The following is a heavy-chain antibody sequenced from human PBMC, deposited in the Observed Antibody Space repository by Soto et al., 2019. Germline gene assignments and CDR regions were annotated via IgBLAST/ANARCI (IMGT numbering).Heavy chain of an antibody. Sequence: ASVKVSCKASGYTFTSYGISWVRQAPGQGLEWMGWISAYNGNTNYAQKLQGRVTMTTDTSTSTAYMELRSLRSDDTAVYYCARSDVDIVATLRIFDIWGQGTMVTVSS. D-gene: IGHD5-12*01. V-gene: IGHV1-18*01. J-gene: IGHJ3*02. CDR2: ISAYNGNT. CDR3: ARSDVDIVATLRIFDI. CDR1: GYTFTSYG.